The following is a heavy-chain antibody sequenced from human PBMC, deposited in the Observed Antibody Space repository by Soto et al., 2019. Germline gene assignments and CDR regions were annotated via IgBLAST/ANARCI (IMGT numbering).Heavy chain of an antibody. J-gene: IGHJ4*02. D-gene: IGHD3-16*01. CDR3: ARDLGLRCFDY. V-gene: IGHV3-33*01. CDR2: IWYDGSNK. Sequence: QVQLVESGGGVVQPGRSLRLSCAASGFTFSSYGMHWVRQAPGKGLEWVAVIWYDGSNKYYEDSVKGRFTISRDNSKNTLYLQMNSLRAEDTAVYYCARDLGLRCFDYWGQGTLVTVSS. CDR1: GFTFSSYG.